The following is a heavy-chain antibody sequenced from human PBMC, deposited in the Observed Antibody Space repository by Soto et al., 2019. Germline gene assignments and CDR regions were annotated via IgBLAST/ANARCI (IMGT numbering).Heavy chain of an antibody. CDR2: IYYSGST. V-gene: IGHV4-31*03. CDR1: GGSISSGGYY. CDR3: VKVGQESRNYFYYGMDV. J-gene: IGHJ6*02. Sequence: SETLSLTCTVSGGSISSGGYYWSWIRQHPGKGLEWIGYIYYSGSTYYNPSLKSRVTISVDTSKNQFSLKLSSVTAADTAVYYCVKVGQESRNYFYYGMDVWGQGITVTVSS.